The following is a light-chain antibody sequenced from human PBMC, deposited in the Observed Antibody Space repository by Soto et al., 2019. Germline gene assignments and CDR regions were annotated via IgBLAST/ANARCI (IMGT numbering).Light chain of an antibody. CDR1: SSDVGAYNY. CDR2: DVR. V-gene: IGLV2-14*03. Sequence: QSVLTQPASVSGSPGQSITISCTGTSSDVGAYNYVSWYQQHPGKAPKLMICDVRNRPSGVSNRFSGSKSGNTASLTISGLQAEDEADYYCRSYTSSSSVVFGGGTKLTVL. J-gene: IGLJ2*01. CDR3: RSYTSSSSVV.